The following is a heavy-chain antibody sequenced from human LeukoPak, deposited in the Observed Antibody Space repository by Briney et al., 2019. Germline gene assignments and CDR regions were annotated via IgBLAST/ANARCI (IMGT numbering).Heavy chain of an antibody. J-gene: IGHJ6*03. CDR2: ISGSGDST. V-gene: IGHV3-23*01. D-gene: IGHD2/OR15-2a*01. CDR1: GFSFSSFG. Sequence: QAGGTLRLSCAASGFSFSSFGMSWVRQAPGKGLEWVSGISGSGDSTYYADSVKGRFTISRDNAKNSLYLQMNSLRAEDTAVYYCARDAVIYGGYMDVWGKGTTVTASS. CDR3: ARDAVIYGGYMDV.